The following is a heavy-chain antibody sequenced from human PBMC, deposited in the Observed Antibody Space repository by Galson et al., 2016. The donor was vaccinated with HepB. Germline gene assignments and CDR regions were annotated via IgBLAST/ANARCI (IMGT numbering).Heavy chain of an antibody. CDR1: GLNVTSDS. V-gene: IGHV3-53*01. J-gene: IGHJ4*02. Sequence: SLRLSCASSGLNVTSDSMHWFRQAPGNGVGWLSVIYSAGTTFYADSVKGRFTTSRDISKNTIYPQMSSLRAEDTALYFCARGSYSRGHDWGQGTLVTVSS. CDR3: ARGSYSRGHD. D-gene: IGHD3-10*01. CDR2: IYSAGTT.